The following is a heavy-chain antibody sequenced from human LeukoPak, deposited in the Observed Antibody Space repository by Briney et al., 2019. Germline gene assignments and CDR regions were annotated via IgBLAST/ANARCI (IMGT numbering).Heavy chain of an antibody. CDR3: AKDRAITMIGGYFDY. CDR2: ISWNSGSI. J-gene: IGHJ4*02. V-gene: IGHV3-9*01. D-gene: IGHD3-22*01. CDR1: GFTFDDYA. Sequence: GGSLRLSCAASGFTFDDYAMHWVRQAPGKGLEWVSGISWNSGSIGYADSVKGRFTISRDNAKNSLYLQMNSLRAEDTALYYCAKDRAITMIGGYFDYWGQGTLVTVSS.